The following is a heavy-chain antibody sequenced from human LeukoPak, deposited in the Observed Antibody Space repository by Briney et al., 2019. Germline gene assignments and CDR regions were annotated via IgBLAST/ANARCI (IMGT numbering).Heavy chain of an antibody. CDR2: IYHSGST. CDR3: ARDRHKLVDIVAGILDY. J-gene: IGHJ4*02. CDR1: GYSISSGYY. V-gene: IGHV4-38-2*02. D-gene: IGHD5-12*01. Sequence: SETLSLTCTVSGYSISSGYYWGWIRQPPGKGLEWIGSIYHSGSTYYNPSLKSRVTILVDTSKNQFSLKLSSVTAADTAVYYCARDRHKLVDIVAGILDYWGQGTLVTVSS.